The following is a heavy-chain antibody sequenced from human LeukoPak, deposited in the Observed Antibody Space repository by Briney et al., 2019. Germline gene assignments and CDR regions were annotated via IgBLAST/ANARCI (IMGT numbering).Heavy chain of an antibody. J-gene: IGHJ4*02. D-gene: IGHD6-13*01. CDR3: AKLGGIAAAGTWGTYFEY. CDR2: TNTDGSST. CDR1: GFTFSSYW. Sequence: GGSLRLSCAASGFTFSSYWMHWVRQAPGKGLVWVSGTNTDGSSTMYADSVKGRFTISRDSSKNTLYLQMNSLRAEDTAVYYCAKLGGIAAAGTWGTYFEYWGRGTLVTVSS. V-gene: IGHV3-74*03.